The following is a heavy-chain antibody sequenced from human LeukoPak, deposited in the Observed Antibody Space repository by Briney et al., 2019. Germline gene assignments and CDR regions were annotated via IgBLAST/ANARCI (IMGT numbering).Heavy chain of an antibody. CDR3: ARPNYYGSGRGAFDI. CDR2: IYHTGGT. D-gene: IGHD3-10*01. Sequence: PPGTLSPTCAVSGGSLSSGNWWSWVRQTPGKGLEWIGEIYHTGGTHYNPSLKSRVTISVDTSKNQFSLKLSSVTAADTAMYYCARPNYYGSGRGAFDIWGQGTMVTVSS. J-gene: IGHJ3*02. V-gene: IGHV4-4*03. CDR1: GGSLSSGNW.